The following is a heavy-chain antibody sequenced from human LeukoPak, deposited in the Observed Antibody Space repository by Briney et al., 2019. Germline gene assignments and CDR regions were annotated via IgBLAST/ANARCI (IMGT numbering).Heavy chain of an antibody. CDR2: IRSKANSYAT. Sequence: GGSLRLSCAASGFTFSGSAMHWVRQASGKGLEWVGRIRSKANSYATAYAASVKGRFTISRDDSKNTAYLQMNSLRAEDTAVYYCAKDGGITIFGVVPPYYFDYWGQGTLVTVSS. CDR1: GFTFSGSA. D-gene: IGHD3-3*01. V-gene: IGHV3-73*01. CDR3: AKDGGITIFGVVPPYYFDY. J-gene: IGHJ4*02.